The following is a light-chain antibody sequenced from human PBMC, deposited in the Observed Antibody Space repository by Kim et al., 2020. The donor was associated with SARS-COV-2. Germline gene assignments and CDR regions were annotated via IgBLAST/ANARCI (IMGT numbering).Light chain of an antibody. J-gene: IGKJ1*01. CDR2: AAS. CDR1: QCISNY. CDR3: HKYNSAPLT. V-gene: IGKV1-27*01. Sequence: ASLGDRVTITCRASQCISNYLAWDQQIPAKVPNLLIHAASALQSRVPSRFSSSGSGTDFTLTISSRQPEEVANDYCHKYNSAPLTFGQGT.